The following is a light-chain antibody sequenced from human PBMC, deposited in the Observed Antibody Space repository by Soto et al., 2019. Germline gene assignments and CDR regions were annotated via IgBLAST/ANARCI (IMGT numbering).Light chain of an antibody. J-gene: IGKJ5*01. CDR3: QQYSTSPIS. V-gene: IGKV3-20*01. CDR1: QVTSRY. Sequence: ENVLTQSPGTLSLSPGERATLSCRASQVTSRYLSWYQQRPGQAPRLLIYGASSRATGFPDRFSGSGSWTDFTLTISWLKPEDLAVYYCQQYSTSPISFGLGTPLEIK. CDR2: GAS.